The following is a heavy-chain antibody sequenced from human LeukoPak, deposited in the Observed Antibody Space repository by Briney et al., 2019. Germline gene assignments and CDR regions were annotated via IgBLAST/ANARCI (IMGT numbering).Heavy chain of an antibody. CDR1: RFTVSNNY. CDR2: IYSGGNT. J-gene: IGHJ4*01. D-gene: IGHD6-19*01. CDR3: ARAGFYSGWYVVDF. Sequence: GGSLRLSCAASRFTVSNNYMSWVRQRPGKGLEWVSVIYSGGNTYYADSVRGRFTISRDNSQNTLYLQMNSLRVDDTALYFCARAGFYSGWYVVDFWGHGTLVTVSS. V-gene: IGHV3-53*03.